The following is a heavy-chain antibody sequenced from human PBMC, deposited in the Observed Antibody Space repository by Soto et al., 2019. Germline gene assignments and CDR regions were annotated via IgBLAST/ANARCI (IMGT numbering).Heavy chain of an antibody. D-gene: IGHD1-1*01. CDR1: GFTFSTYG. J-gene: IGHJ4*02. CDR3: AKSVYNWNDGFFDY. Sequence: QVQLVESGGGVVQPGRSLRLSCAASGFTFSTYGMHWVRQAQGKGLEWVAVISYDGVNKYYADSVKGRFTISRDNSKNTLYLQMNSLRAEDTAVYYCAKSVYNWNDGFFDYWGQGTLVTVSS. V-gene: IGHV3-30*18. CDR2: ISYDGVNK.